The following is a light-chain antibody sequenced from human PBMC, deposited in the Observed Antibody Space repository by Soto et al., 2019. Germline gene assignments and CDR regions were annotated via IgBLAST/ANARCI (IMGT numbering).Light chain of an antibody. CDR1: QDISNY. V-gene: IGKV1-33*01. CDR2: DAS. J-gene: IGKJ5*01. Sequence: DIQMTQSSSSLSASVGDRVTSTCQASQDISNYLNWYQQKPGKAPKLLIYDASNLETGVPSRFSGSGSWTDFTFTISRLQPEDIATYYCQQYENLPAYGQGTRLEIK. CDR3: QQYENLPA.